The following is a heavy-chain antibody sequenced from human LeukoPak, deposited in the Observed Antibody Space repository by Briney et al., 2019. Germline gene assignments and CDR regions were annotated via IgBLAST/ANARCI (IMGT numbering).Heavy chain of an antibody. Sequence: ASVKVSCKASGGTFSSYAISWVRQAPGQGLEWMGGIIPIFGTANYAQKFQGRVTITADESTSTAYMEPSSLRSEDTAVYYCARSGGYCSGGTCYNYMDVWGKGTTVTISS. CDR3: ARSGGYCSGGTCYNYMDV. J-gene: IGHJ6*03. D-gene: IGHD2-15*01. CDR1: GGTFSSYA. V-gene: IGHV1-69*13. CDR2: IIPIFGTA.